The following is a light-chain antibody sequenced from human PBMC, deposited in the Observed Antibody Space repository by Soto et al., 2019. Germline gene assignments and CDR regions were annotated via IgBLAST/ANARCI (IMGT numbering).Light chain of an antibody. Sequence: QPVLTQSPSASASLGASVKLTCTLSSGHSSYAIAWHHQQPEKGPRYLMKLHSDGSHSKGDGIPDRFSGSSSGAERYLTNASIQSEEEADYYCQTWVTGYILFGGGTKLTVL. V-gene: IGLV4-69*01. J-gene: IGLJ3*02. CDR2: LHSDGSH. CDR3: QTWVTGYIL. CDR1: SGHSSYA.